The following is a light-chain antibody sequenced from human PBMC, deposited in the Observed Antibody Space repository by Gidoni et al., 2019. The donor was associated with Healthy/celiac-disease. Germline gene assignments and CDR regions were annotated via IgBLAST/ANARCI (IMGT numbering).Light chain of an antibody. V-gene: IGKV1-33*01. CDR2: DAS. Sequence: DIQMTQSPSSLSASVGDRVTITCQASQDISNYLNWYQQKPGKAPKLLIYDASNLETGVPSRFSGSGSGTDFTFTISSLQPEDIATYYCQQYDGEGLTFGGXTKVEIK. J-gene: IGKJ4*01. CDR1: QDISNY. CDR3: QQYDGEGLT.